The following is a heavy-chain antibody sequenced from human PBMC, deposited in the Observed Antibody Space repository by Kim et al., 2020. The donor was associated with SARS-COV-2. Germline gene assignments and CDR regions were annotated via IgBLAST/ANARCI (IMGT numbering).Heavy chain of an antibody. CDR3: ARDPRTLGIAVAGTPFDY. V-gene: IGHV3-30*04. D-gene: IGHD6-19*01. CDR2: ISYDGSNK. J-gene: IGHJ4*02. CDR1: GFTFSSYA. Sequence: GGSLRLSCAASGFTFSSYAMHWVRQAPGKGLEWVAVISYDGSNKYYADSVKGRFTISRDNSKNTLYLQMNSLRAEDTAVYYCARDPRTLGIAVAGTPFDYWGQGTLVTVSS.